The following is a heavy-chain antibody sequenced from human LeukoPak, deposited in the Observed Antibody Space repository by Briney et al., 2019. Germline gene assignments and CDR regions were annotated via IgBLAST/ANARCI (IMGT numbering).Heavy chain of an antibody. CDR2: MKYDGSEK. Sequence: GGPLRLSCAASGLRFSSHWMRWVRQAPGKGLEWVANMKYDGSEKDYVDSVKGRFTISRDNAKNSLHLQMNSLRAEDTAVYYCAKGMSGSNPYNWFDPWGQGTLATVSS. J-gene: IGHJ5*02. D-gene: IGHD1-26*01. CDR3: AKGMSGSNPYNWFDP. V-gene: IGHV3-7*01. CDR1: GLRFSSHW.